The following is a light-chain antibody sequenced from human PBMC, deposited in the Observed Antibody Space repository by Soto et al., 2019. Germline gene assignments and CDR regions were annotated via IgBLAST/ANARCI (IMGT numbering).Light chain of an antibody. CDR3: QQYDNLPIT. V-gene: IGKV1-33*01. CDR1: QSISSD. CDR2: DAS. J-gene: IGKJ5*01. Sequence: DIQMTQSPSSMSASVGDSATITCRASQSISSDLNWYQRKPGKAPKLLIYDASNLETGVPSRFSGSGSGTDFTFTISSLQPEDIATYYCQQYDNLPITFGQGTRLEIK.